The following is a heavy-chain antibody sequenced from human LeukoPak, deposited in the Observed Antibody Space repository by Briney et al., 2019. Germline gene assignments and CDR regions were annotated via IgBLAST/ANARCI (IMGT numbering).Heavy chain of an antibody. CDR3: ARHEYSSPITP. V-gene: IGHV4-39*01. CDR2: IFHGGNT. Sequence: PSETLSLTCTVSGDSITSSAFYWGWIRQAPGKGLEWIGNIFHGGNTHYNPSLKSRVSISVDRSKNQVSLNLSSVTAADTAVYYCARHEYSSPITPWGQGTLVTVSS. CDR1: GDSITSSAFY. J-gene: IGHJ5*02. D-gene: IGHD6-6*01.